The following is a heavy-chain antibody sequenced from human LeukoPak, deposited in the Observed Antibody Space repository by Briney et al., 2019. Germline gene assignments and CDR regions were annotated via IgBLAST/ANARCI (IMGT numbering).Heavy chain of an antibody. CDR1: GFTFSNSW. D-gene: IGHD3-10*01. Sequence: GGSLRLSCAASGFTFSNSWMSWVRQAPGKGLEWVANINQDGSAKYYVDSVKGRFTISRDNAKNSLYLQMNSLTAEDAAVYYCAGATFAFGECSYWGQGTLVTVSS. V-gene: IGHV3-7*04. CDR3: AGATFAFGECSY. CDR2: INQDGSAK. J-gene: IGHJ4*02.